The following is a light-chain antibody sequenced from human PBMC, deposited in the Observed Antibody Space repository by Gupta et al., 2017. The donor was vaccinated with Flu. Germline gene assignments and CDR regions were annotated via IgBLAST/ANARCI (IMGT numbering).Light chain of an antibody. Sequence: IVMTQSPATLSVSPGDRATLSCSASQGISINLAWYQHKPGLAPRLLIYGASTRATGIADRFSGSGSGTEFTLTISSLESEDFAVYYCQQYDDWPPITFGQGTRLEIK. CDR2: GAS. V-gene: IGKV3-15*01. J-gene: IGKJ5*01. CDR1: QGISIN. CDR3: QQYDDWPPIT.